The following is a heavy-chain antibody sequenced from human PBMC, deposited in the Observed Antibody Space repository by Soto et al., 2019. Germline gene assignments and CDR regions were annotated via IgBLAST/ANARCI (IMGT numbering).Heavy chain of an antibody. D-gene: IGHD6-13*01. CDR2: TSFDGKNK. Sequence: GGSLRLSCAASGFTFSNFAMHWVRQAPGKGLEWVAVTSFDGKNKDFADFVKGRFTISRDNSKNTLFLQMNSLRPEDTAVYYCARESAIAATGTFHYWGQGTLVTVSS. V-gene: IGHV3-30*04. CDR3: ARESAIAATGTFHY. CDR1: GFTFSNFA. J-gene: IGHJ4*02.